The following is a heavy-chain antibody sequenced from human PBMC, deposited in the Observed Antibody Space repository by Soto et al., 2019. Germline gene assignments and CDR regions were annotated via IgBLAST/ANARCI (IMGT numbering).Heavy chain of an antibody. D-gene: IGHD3-22*01. Sequence: SETLSLTCTVSGGSISSGGYYWSWIRQHPGEGLEWIGYIYYSGSTYYNPSLNSRVTISVDTSKNQFSLKLSSVTAADTAVYYCSRCRSDYYDSSGYSPDQYYFDYWGQGTLVTVSS. CDR1: GGSISSGGYY. CDR3: SRCRSDYYDSSGYSPDQYYFDY. J-gene: IGHJ4*02. V-gene: IGHV4-31*02. CDR2: IYYSGST.